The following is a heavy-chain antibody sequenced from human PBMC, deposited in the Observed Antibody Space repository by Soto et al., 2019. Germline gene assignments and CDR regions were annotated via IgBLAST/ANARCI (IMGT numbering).Heavy chain of an antibody. V-gene: IGHV4-39*01. CDR1: GESISSSSYY. Sequence: SETLSLTCIVSGESISSSSYYWGWIRQPPGRGLEWIGSIYHSGRTYYNPSLKSRVSISIDTSKNQFSLKLSSVTAADTALYYCARQRTTVVTQAYFDYWGQGALVTVSS. CDR2: IYHSGRT. D-gene: IGHD2-21*02. CDR3: ARQRTTVVTQAYFDY. J-gene: IGHJ4*02.